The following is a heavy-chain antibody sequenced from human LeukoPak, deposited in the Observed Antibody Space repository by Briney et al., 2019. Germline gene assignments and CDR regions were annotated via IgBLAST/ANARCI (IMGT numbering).Heavy chain of an antibody. CDR1: GFTFSNYA. Sequence: GGSLRLSCAASGFTFSNYAMSWVRQAPGKGLEWVSGLSSGGGSTYYADSVKGRFTISRDNSKNTLYLQMNSLRAEDTAVYYCAKVSGSFPRYYGMDVWGQGTTVTVSS. CDR3: AKVSGSFPRYYGMDV. D-gene: IGHD2-15*01. CDR2: LSSGGGST. J-gene: IGHJ6*02. V-gene: IGHV3-23*01.